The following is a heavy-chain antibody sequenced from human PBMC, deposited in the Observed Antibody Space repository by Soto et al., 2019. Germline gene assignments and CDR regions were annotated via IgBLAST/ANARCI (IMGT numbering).Heavy chain of an antibody. V-gene: IGHV4-4*07. Sequence: QVYLQESGPGLVKPSETLTLTCNVSGDSRETYFWNWIRQPAGKGLEWVGRIHTAGTTHYNPSFRGRVTLSIDTSDNHMTLQLTSVTAADTAVYYCARLGDSGSFPFSFNAMDVWGPGTAVTVSS. CDR3: ARLGDSGSFPFSFNAMDV. CDR1: GDSRETYF. J-gene: IGHJ6*02. CDR2: IHTAGTT. D-gene: IGHD6-19*01.